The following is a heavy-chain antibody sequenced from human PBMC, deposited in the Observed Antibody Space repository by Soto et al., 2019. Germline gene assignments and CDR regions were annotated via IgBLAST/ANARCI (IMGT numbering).Heavy chain of an antibody. V-gene: IGHV3-21*01. CDR1: GFTFSSYS. CDR2: ISSSSSYI. D-gene: IGHD5-12*01. Sequence: VGSLRLSCAASGFTFSSYSMNWVRQAPGKGLEWVSSISSSSSYIYYADSVKGRFTISRDNAKNSLYLQMNSLRAEDTAVYYCARLGDDIVATIHNDAFDIWGQGTMVTVSS. CDR3: ARLGDDIVATIHNDAFDI. J-gene: IGHJ3*02.